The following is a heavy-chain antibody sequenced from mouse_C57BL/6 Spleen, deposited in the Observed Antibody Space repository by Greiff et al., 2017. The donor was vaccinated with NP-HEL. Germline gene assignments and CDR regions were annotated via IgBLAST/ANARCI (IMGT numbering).Heavy chain of an antibody. CDR2: IDPSDSYT. Sequence: QVQLQQPGAELVRPGTSVKLSCKASGYTFTSYWMHWVKQRPGQGLEWIGVIDPSDSYTNYNQKFKGKATLTVDTSSSTAYMQLSSLTSEDSAVYYCARKGPTVVEGVAYWGQGTLVTVSA. CDR1: GYTFTSYW. J-gene: IGHJ3*01. V-gene: IGHV1-59*01. CDR3: ARKGPTVVEGVAY. D-gene: IGHD1-1*01.